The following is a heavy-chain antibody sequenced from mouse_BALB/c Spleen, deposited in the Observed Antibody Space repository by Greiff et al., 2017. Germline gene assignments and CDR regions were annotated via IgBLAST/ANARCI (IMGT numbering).Heavy chain of an antibody. CDR2: ISSGGST. D-gene: IGHD2-4*01. V-gene: IGHV5-6-5*01. J-gene: IGHJ2*01. CDR1: GFTFSSYA. CDR3: ARASYDYGSFDY. Sequence: DVKLVESGGGLVKPGGSLKLSCAASGFTFSSYAMSWVRQTPEKRLEWVASISSGGSTYYPDSVKGRFTISRDNARNILYLQMSSLRSEDTAMYYCARASYDYGSFDYWGQGTTLTVSS.